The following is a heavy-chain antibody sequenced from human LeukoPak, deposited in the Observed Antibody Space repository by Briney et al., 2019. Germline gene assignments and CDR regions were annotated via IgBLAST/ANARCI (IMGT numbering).Heavy chain of an antibody. J-gene: IGHJ4*02. CDR3: AREEPAGSIDY. Sequence: GGSLRLSCAASGFVFNSHPMHWVGQDPGKGLECVSAISGTGHNTYYANSVKGRFTISRDNSTNTLYLQMGSLRAEDTALYYCAREEPAGSIDYWGQGTLVTVSS. CDR2: ISGTGHNT. CDR1: GFVFNSHP. D-gene: IGHD1-14*01. V-gene: IGHV3-64*01.